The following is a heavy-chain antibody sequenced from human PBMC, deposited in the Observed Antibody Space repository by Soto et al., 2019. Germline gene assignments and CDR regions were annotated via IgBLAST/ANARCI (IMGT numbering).Heavy chain of an antibody. CDR3: ARGVGNDAFDI. CDR1: GGSISSYY. Sequence: ETLSLTCTVSGGSISSYYWSWIRQPPGKGLEWIGYIYYSGSTNYNPSLKSRVTISVDTSKNQFSLKLSSVTAADTAVYYCARGVGNDAFDIWGQRTVVTVSS. V-gene: IGHV4-59*01. CDR2: IYYSGST. J-gene: IGHJ3*02.